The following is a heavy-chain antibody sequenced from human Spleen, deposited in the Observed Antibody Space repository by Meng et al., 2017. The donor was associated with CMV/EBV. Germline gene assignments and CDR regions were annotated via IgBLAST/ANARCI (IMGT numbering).Heavy chain of an antibody. D-gene: IGHD6-13*01. CDR1: GFTFSVYS. V-gene: IGHV3-21*04. J-gene: IGHJ4*02. CDR2: ISSSSSFI. CDR3: AKAFSSSWYREYYDY. Sequence: GGSLRLSCAASGFTFSVYSMNWVRQAPGKGLEWVSSISSSSSFIYYADSVKGRFTISRDNAQNSLYLQMNGLRAGDTAVYYCAKAFSSSWYREYYDYWGQGTLVTVSS.